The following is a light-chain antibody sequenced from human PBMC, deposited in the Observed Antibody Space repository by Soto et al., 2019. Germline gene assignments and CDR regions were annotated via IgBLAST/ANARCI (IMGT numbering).Light chain of an antibody. J-gene: IGKJ5*01. Sequence: EIVLTQSPGTLSLSPGERATLSCRASQSISSNYVAWYQQKPGQAPRLLIYDASTRATGIPNRYSGSGSGTDFTLTISRLEPEDFTIYYCQQYYDWPITFGQGTRLEIK. CDR2: DAS. CDR1: QSISSNY. CDR3: QQYYDWPIT. V-gene: IGKV3-20*01.